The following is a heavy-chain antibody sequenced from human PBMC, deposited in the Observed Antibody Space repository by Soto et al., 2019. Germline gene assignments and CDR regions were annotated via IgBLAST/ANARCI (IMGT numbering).Heavy chain of an antibody. D-gene: IGHD2-2*01. J-gene: IGHJ5*02. CDR1: GGSISSSSYY. CDR3: ARVPGP. CDR2: IYYSGST. V-gene: IGHV4-61*05. Sequence: SETLSLTCTVSGGSISSSSYYWGWIRQPPGKGLEWIGYIYYSGSTNYNPSLKSRVTISVDTSKNQFSLKLSSVTAADTAVYYCARVPGPWGQGTLVTVS.